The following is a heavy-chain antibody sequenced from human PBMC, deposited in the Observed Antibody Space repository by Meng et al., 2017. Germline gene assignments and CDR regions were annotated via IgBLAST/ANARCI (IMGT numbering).Heavy chain of an antibody. CDR3: ARGGGYSYGFGSIDY. J-gene: IGHJ4*02. CDR1: GGSFSGYY. D-gene: IGHD5-18*01. V-gene: IGHV4-34*01. Sequence: QVQLQQWGAGLLNPSEPLSLTCAVYGGSFSGYYWSWIRQPPGKGLEWIGEINHSGSTNYNPSLKSRVTISVDTSKNQFSLKLSSVTAADTAVYYCARGGGYSYGFGSIDYWGQGTLVTVSS. CDR2: INHSGST.